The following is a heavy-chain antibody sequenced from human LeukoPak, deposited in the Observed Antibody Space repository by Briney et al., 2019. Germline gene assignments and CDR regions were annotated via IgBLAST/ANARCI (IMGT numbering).Heavy chain of an antibody. CDR3: ARGAPGY. V-gene: IGHV4-34*01. CDR2: IKHGGGT. Sequence: SETLSLTCAIYGGSFSDYPWTWIRQPPGKGLEWIGQIKHGGGTKYNPSLNSRVTMSLDTSKNQFSLNMTSVTAADTATYYCARGAPGYWGQGTLVTVSS. CDR1: GGSFSDYP. J-gene: IGHJ4*02.